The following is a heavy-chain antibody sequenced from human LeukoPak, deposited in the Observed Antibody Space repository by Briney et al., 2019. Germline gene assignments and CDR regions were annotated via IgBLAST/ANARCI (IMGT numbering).Heavy chain of an antibody. CDR1: GFAFSSYG. J-gene: IGHJ4*02. CDR3: AKVLSALKDYGDYVPDY. CDR2: ISYDGSNK. Sequence: PGGSLRLSCAASGFAFSSYGMHWVRQAPGKGLEWLTLISYDGSNKKYADSVKGLFTTSRDNSKNTLYLQMNSLTTEDTAVYYCAKVLSALKDYGDYVPDYWGQGILVTVSS. V-gene: IGHV3-30*18. D-gene: IGHD4-17*01.